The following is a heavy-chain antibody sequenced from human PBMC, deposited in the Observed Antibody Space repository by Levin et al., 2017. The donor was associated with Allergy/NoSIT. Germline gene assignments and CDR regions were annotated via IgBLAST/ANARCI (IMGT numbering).Heavy chain of an antibody. V-gene: IGHV6-1*01. CDR2: TYYGSKWNN. Sequence: SETLSLTCVISGDSVSSNSAAWNWLRQSPSRGLEWLGRTYYGSKWNNDFAISVKSRIIINPDTSKNQFSLQLNSVTPEDTAVYYCARGGWGTFDIWGQGTMVTVSS. CDR3: ARGGWGTFDI. D-gene: IGHD7-27*01. CDR1: GDSVSSNSAA. J-gene: IGHJ3*02.